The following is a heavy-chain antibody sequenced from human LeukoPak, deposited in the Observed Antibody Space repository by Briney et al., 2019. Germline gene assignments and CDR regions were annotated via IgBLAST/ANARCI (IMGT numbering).Heavy chain of an antibody. CDR2: ISSSSSSI. V-gene: IGHV3-21*01. CDR3: ARADYYRFDY. D-gene: IGHD3-22*01. J-gene: IGHJ4*02. Sequence: PGGSLRLSCAASGFTFNSYSMNWVRQAPGKGLEWVSSISSSSSSIYYADSVKGRFTISRDNAKNSLYLQMNSLRAEDTAVYYCARADYYRFDYWGQGTLVTVFS. CDR1: GFTFNSYS.